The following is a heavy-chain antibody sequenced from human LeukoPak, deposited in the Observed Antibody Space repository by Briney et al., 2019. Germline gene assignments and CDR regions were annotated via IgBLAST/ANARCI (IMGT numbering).Heavy chain of an antibody. V-gene: IGHV4-38-2*01. CDR1: GYSISSGYY. CDR3: ARQGGYDSSGYLDF. Sequence: PSETLSLTCAVSGYSISSGYYWGWIRQPPGKGLEWIVSIYHSGSTYYNPSLKSRVTISVDTSKNQFSLKLSSVTAADTAVYYCARQGGYDSSGYLDFWGQGTLVTVSS. D-gene: IGHD3-22*01. J-gene: IGHJ4*02. CDR2: IYHSGST.